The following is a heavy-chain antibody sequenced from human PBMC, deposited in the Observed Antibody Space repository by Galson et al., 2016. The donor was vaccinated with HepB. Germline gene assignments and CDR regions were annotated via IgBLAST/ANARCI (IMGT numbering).Heavy chain of an antibody. CDR2: INPSGGST. V-gene: IGHV1-46*01. Sequence: SVKVSCKASGYTFTSYYMHWVRQAPGQGLEWMGIINPSGGSTSYAQKFQGRVTMTRDTSTSTVYMELSSLRSEDTAGYYCARSHSHIAAAGTSFLTLDPWGQGTLVTVSS. D-gene: IGHD6-13*01. CDR3: ARSHSHIAAAGTSFLTLDP. CDR1: GYTFTSYY. J-gene: IGHJ5*02.